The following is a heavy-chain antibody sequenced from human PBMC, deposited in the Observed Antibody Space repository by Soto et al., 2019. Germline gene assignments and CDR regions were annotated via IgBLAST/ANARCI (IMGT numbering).Heavy chain of an antibody. J-gene: IGHJ4*02. CDR3: ARTSGHFDS. Sequence: TLSLTCAISGYSVSSNSAAWNWIRRSPSRGLEWLGRTYYRSKWYNDYAVSVKSRIAINPDTSKNQFSLQLNSVTPEDTAVYYCARTSGHFDSWGQGTLVTSPQ. D-gene: IGHD6-19*01. CDR2: TYYRSKWYN. CDR1: GYSVSSNSAA. V-gene: IGHV6-1*01.